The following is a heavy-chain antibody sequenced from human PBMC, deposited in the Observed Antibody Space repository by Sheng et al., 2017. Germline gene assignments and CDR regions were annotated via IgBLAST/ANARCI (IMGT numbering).Heavy chain of an antibody. D-gene: IGHD6-19*01. J-gene: IGHJ4*02. CDR2: IMPIFAAV. CDR3: ARDGVAGLAY. V-gene: IGHV1-69*05. Sequence: QVQLVQSGAEVKKPGSSVKVSCKASGGTFDNYAISWVRQAPGQGLEWMGGIMPIFAAVKYVQQFQGRVTITTDESTSTSYMELNSLTSEDTAVYYCARDGVAGLAYWGQGTLVIVSS. CDR1: GGTFDNYA.